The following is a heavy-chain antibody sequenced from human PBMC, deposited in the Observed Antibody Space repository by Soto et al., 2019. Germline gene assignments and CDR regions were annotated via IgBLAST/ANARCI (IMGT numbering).Heavy chain of an antibody. CDR1: GYTFTSYA. CDR2: INAGNGNT. CDR3: ARTSPPRPFDY. Sequence: QVQLVQSGAEVKKPGASVKVSCKASGYTFTSYAMHWVRQAPGQRLEWMGWINAGNGNTKYSQKFQGGVTITRDTPAGTANMELSSLSLEERACFYGARTSPPRPFDYWGQGTLVTVSS. V-gene: IGHV1-3*01. J-gene: IGHJ4*02.